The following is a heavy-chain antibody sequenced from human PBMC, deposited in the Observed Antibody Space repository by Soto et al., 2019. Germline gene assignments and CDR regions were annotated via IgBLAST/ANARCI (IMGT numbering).Heavy chain of an antibody. CDR1: GFTFSNAW. D-gene: IGHD3-22*01. CDR3: TTASDGGYYDSSGYYFLYYYYGMDV. CDR2: IKSKTDGGTT. Sequence: EVQLVESGGGLVKPGGSLRLSCAASGFTFSNAWMNWVRQAPGKGLEWVGRIKSKTDGGTTDYAAPVKGRFTISRDDSKNTLYLQMNSPKTEDTAVYYCTTASDGGYYDSSGYYFLYYYYGMDVWGQGTTVTVSS. J-gene: IGHJ6*02. V-gene: IGHV3-15*07.